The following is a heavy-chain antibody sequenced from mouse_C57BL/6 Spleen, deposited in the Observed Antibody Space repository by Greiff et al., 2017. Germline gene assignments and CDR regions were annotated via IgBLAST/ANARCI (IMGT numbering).Heavy chain of an antibody. V-gene: IGHV1-69*01. J-gene: IGHJ2*01. Sequence: QVQLQQPGAELVMPGASVKLSCKASGYTFTSYWMHWVKQRPGLGLEWIGEIDPSDSYTNYNQKFKGKSTLTVDKSSSTAYMQLSSLTSEDSAVYYCARGSTGTGYFDYWGQGTTLTVSS. CDR2: IDPSDSYT. CDR1: GYTFTSYW. D-gene: IGHD4-1*02. CDR3: ARGSTGTGYFDY.